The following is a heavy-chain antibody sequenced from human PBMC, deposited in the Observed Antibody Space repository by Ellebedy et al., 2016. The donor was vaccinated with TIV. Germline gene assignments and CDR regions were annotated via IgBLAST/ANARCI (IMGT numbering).Heavy chain of an antibody. Sequence: GESLKISCAAWGFSFSNFWMSWVRQAPGKGLEWVSVIYSGGTTYYADSVKGRFSISRDNSKNTLYLQMNSLRAEDTAVYYCARAVSTLGYYAMDVWGQGTTVTVSS. D-gene: IGHD5/OR15-5a*01. J-gene: IGHJ6*02. CDR2: IYSGGTT. V-gene: IGHV3-53*01. CDR3: ARAVSTLGYYAMDV. CDR1: GFSFSNFW.